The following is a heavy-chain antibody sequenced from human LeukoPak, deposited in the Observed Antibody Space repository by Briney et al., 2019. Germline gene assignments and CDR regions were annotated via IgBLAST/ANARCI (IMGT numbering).Heavy chain of an antibody. V-gene: IGHV3-23*01. J-gene: IGHJ4*02. CDR3: AKLFGSPYSFDC. Sequence: GGSLRLSCAASGFTFSSSAMSWVRQAPGKGLEWVSAIGGSGGGTYYADSVKGRFTISRDNSKNTLYLQMNSLRAEDTAVYYCAKLFGSPYSFDCWGQGILVTVSS. CDR2: IGGSGGGT. D-gene: IGHD3-10*02. CDR1: GFTFSSSA.